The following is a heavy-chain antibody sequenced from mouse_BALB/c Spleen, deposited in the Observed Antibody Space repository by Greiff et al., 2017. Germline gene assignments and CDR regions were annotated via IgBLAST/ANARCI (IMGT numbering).Heavy chain of an antibody. CDR2: IRLKSNNYAT. V-gene: IGHV6-6*02. Sequence: EVMLVESGGGLVQPGGSMKLSCVASGFTFSNYWMNWVRQSPEKGLEWVAEIRLKSNNYATHYAESVKGRFTISRDDSKSSVYLQMNNLRAEDTGIYYCTRRGYPWAMDYWGQGTSVTVSS. CDR1: GFTFSNYW. D-gene: IGHD2-2*01. J-gene: IGHJ4*01. CDR3: TRRGYPWAMDY.